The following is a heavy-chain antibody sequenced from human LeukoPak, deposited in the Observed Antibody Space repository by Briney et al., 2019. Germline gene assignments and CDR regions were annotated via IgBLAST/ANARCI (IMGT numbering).Heavy chain of an antibody. CDR3: ARSLWFGEYDAFDI. V-gene: IGHV4-38-2*01. CDR2: IYHSGST. Sequence: SETLSLTCAVSGYSISSGYYWGWIRQPPGKGLEWIGSIYHSGSTYYNPSLKSRVTISVDTSKNQFSLKLSSVTAADTAVYYCARSLWFGEYDAFDIWGQGTMVTVPS. J-gene: IGHJ3*02. D-gene: IGHD3-10*01. CDR1: GYSISSGYY.